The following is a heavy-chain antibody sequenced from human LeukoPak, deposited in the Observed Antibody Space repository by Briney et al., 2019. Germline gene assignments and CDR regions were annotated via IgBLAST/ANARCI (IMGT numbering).Heavy chain of an antibody. V-gene: IGHV6-1*01. D-gene: IGHD3-22*01. CDR1: GDSVSSNSAA. CDR2: TYYRSKWYN. CDR3: ARDDYYDSSGYYGRFDY. J-gene: IGHJ4*02. Sequence: SQTLSLTCAISGDSVSSNSAAWNWIRQSPSRGLEWLGRTYYRSKWYNDYAVSVKSRITINPDTSKNQFSLQLNSVTPGDTAVYYCARDDYYDSSGYYGRFDYWGQGTLVTVSS.